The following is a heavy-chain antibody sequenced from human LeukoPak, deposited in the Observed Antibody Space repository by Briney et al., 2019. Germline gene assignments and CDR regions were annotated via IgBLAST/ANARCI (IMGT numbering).Heavy chain of an antibody. D-gene: IGHD2-15*01. J-gene: IGHJ4*02. CDR1: GYSFTSYW. V-gene: IGHV5-51*01. CDR3: ARQYCSGGSCCHFDY. CDR2: IYPGDSDT. Sequence: GESLKISCKGSGYSFTSYWIGWVRQMPGKGLEWMGIIYPGDSDTRYSPSFQGQVTISADKSISTAYLQWSSLKASDTAMYYCARQYCSGGSCCHFDYWGQGTLVTVSS.